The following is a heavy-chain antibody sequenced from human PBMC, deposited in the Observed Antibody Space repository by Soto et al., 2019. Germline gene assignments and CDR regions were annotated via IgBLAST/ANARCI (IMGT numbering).Heavy chain of an antibody. D-gene: IGHD2-21*01. V-gene: IGHV1-3*01. Sequence: ASVKVSCKASGSTFTDYAIHWVRQAPGQRLEWMGWIAPGNGNTKYSQNFQGRVTITRDTSATTAYMELSSLRSEDTAVYYCAKGSRMWTPDYWGQGTLVTVSS. CDR3: AKGSRMWTPDY. CDR2: IAPGNGNT. J-gene: IGHJ4*02. CDR1: GSTFTDYA.